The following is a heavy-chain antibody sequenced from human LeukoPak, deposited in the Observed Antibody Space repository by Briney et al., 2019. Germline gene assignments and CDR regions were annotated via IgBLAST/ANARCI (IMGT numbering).Heavy chain of an antibody. D-gene: IGHD2-15*01. CDR2: IYYSGST. V-gene: IGHV4-59*01. CDR3: ARGDCSGGSCYWLDS. Sequence: SETLSLTCTVSGGSISSYYWSWIRQPPGKGREWIGYIYYSGSTNYNPSRKRRVTISVDTSKNQFSRRLSSVTAADTAVYYCARGDCSGGSCYWLDSWGQGTLVTVSS. J-gene: IGHJ5*01. CDR1: GGSISSYY.